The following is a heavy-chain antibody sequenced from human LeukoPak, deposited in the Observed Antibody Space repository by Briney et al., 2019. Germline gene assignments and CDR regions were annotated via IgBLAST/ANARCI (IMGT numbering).Heavy chain of an antibody. CDR3: ARDRGSGTFQGGYFDY. D-gene: IGHD3-16*01. CDR2: IWYDGSNK. V-gene: IGHV3-33*01. CDR1: GFTFNSYG. J-gene: IGHJ4*02. Sequence: GRSQRLSCAASGFTFNSYGMHWVRQAPGKGLEWVAVIWYDGSNKYYADSVKGRFSISRDNSKNTLYLQMNSLRAEDTAVYYCARDRGSGTFQGGYFDYWGQGTLVTVSS.